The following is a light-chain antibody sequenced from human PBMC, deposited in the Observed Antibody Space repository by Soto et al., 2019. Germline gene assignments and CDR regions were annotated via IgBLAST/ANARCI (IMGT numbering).Light chain of an antibody. CDR1: SSDVGSYNL. Sequence: QSALTQPASVSGSPGQSITISCTGTSSDVGSYNLVSWYQQHPGKAPKLMISEVTKRPSGVSNRFSGSKSGNTASLTISGLKAEDESDYYCCSYAGSNTWVFGGGIKLTVL. CDR2: EVT. CDR3: CSYAGSNTWV. J-gene: IGLJ3*02. V-gene: IGLV2-23*02.